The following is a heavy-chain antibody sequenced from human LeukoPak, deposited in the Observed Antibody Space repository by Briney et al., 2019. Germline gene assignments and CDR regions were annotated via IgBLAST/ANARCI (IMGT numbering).Heavy chain of an antibody. Sequence: PSETLSLTCTVSGGSISSGGYYWSWIRQPPEKGLEWIGSIYYSGSTYYNPSLKSRVTISVDTSKNQFSLKLSSVTAADTAVYYCARDSALLGDYMGSYYYYYGMDVWGQGTTVTVSS. CDR2: IYYSGST. V-gene: IGHV4-39*07. CDR3: ARDSALLGDYMGSYYYYYGMDV. D-gene: IGHD4-17*01. CDR1: GGSISSGGYY. J-gene: IGHJ6*02.